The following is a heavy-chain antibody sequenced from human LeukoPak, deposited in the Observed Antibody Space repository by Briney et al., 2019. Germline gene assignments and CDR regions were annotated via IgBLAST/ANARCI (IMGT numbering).Heavy chain of an antibody. CDR1: GFTFSSHD. Sequence: GGSLRLSCAASGFTFSSHDMHWVRQATGKGLEWVSTIGTASDTYYPGSVKGRFTISRENAKNSLYLQMNILKAGDTAVYYCARGGPGYYLDYWGQGTLVTVSP. CDR2: IGTASDT. CDR3: ARGGPGYYLDY. J-gene: IGHJ4*02. V-gene: IGHV3-13*01.